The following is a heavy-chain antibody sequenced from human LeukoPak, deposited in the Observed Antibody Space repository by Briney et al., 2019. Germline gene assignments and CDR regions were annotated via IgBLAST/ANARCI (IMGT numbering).Heavy chain of an antibody. J-gene: IGHJ3*02. CDR1: GFTFSIYS. CDR2: ISSSTSYI. V-gene: IGHV3-21*01. CDR3: ARDLNDAFDI. Sequence: GGSLILSCAASGFTFSIYSMNWVRQAPGKGLEWVSSISSSTSYIYYADSVKGRFTISRDNARNSLYLQMNSLRAEDTAVYYCARDLNDAFDIWGQGTMVTVSS.